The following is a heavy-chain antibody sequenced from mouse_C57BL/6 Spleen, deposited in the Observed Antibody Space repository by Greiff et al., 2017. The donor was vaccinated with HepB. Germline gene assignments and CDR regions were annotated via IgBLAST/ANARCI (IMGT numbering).Heavy chain of an antibody. V-gene: IGHV1-7*01. Sequence: QVQLQQQSGAELAKPGASVKLSCKASGYTFTSYWMHWVKQRPGQGLEWIGYINPSSGYTKYNQKFKDKATLTADKSSSTAYMQLSSLTYEDSAVYYCARGIYHGSTGFAYWGQGTLVTVSA. CDR1: GYTFTSYW. J-gene: IGHJ3*01. CDR2: INPSSGYT. CDR3: ARGIYHGSTGFAY. D-gene: IGHD2-2*01.